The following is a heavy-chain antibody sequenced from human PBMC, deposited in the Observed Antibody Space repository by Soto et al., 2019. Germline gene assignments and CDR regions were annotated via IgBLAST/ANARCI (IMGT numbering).Heavy chain of an antibody. CDR1: GFTFSSYG. Sequence: GGSLRLSCSASGFTFSSYGMHWVRQAPGKGLEWVAVIWYDGSNKYYADSVKGRFTISRDNSKNTLYLQMNSLRAEDTAVYYCARDRRATTDAWFEPWGQGTLVTVSS. D-gene: IGHD1-26*01. J-gene: IGHJ5*02. CDR2: IWYDGSNK. V-gene: IGHV3-33*01. CDR3: ARDRRATTDAWFEP.